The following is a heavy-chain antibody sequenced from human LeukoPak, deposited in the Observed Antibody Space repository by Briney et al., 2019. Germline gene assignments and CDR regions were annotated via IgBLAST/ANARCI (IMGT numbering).Heavy chain of an antibody. CDR2: ISSSSSYI. J-gene: IGHJ3*02. D-gene: IGHD4-23*01. V-gene: IGHV3-21*01. CDR3: AREERWHHDAFDI. Sequence: GGSLRLSCAASGFTFSSYSMNWVRQAPGKGLEWVSSISSSSSYIYYADSVKGRFTISRDNAKNSLYLQMSSLRAEDTAVYYCAREERWHHDAFDIWGQGTMVTVSS. CDR1: GFTFSSYS.